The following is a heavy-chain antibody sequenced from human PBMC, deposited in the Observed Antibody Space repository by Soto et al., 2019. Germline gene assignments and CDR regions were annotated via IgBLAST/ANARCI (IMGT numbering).Heavy chain of an antibody. V-gene: IGHV4-4*02. J-gene: IGHJ4*02. CDR2: IYHSGST. Sequence: QVQLQESGPGLVKPSGTLSLTCAVSGGSISSSNWWSWVRQPPGKGLEWSGEIYHSGSTNYNPSLKSRVTISVDKSKNQFSLKLSSVTAADTAVYYCARLREDPDYYGSGSYLDYWGQGTLVTVSS. CDR1: GGSISSSNW. D-gene: IGHD3-10*01. CDR3: ARLREDPDYYGSGSYLDY.